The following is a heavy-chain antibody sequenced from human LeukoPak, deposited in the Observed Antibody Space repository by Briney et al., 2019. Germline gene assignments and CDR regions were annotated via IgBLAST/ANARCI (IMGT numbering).Heavy chain of an antibody. V-gene: IGHV4-59*08. Sequence: PSETLSLTCTVSGGSISSYYWSWIRQPPGKGLEWIGYIYYSGSTNYNPSLKSRVTISVDTSKNQFSLKLSSVTAADTAVYYCVRWVPSLGPTGTTYYFDYWGQGTLVTVSS. CDR3: VRWVPSLGPTGTTYYFDY. CDR1: GGSISSYY. J-gene: IGHJ4*02. CDR2: IYYSGST. D-gene: IGHD1-1*01.